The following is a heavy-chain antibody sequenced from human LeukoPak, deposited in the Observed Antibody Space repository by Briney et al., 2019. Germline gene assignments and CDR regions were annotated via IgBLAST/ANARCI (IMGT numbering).Heavy chain of an antibody. V-gene: IGHV1-8*03. J-gene: IGHJ6*03. Sequence: VASVKVSCKASGYTFTSYDINWVRQATGQGLEWMGWMNPNSGNTGYAQKFQGRVTITRNTSISTAYMELSSLRSEDTAVYYCARGVEVAGTRGYYYMDVWGKGTTVTVSS. CDR2: MNPNSGNT. CDR3: ARGVEVAGTRGYYYMDV. CDR1: GYTFTSYD. D-gene: IGHD6-19*01.